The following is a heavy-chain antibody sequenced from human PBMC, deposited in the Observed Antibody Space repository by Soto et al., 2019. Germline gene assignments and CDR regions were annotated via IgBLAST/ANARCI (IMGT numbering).Heavy chain of an antibody. Sequence: SETLSLTCTVSGGSISSYYWSWIRQPPGKGLEWIGYIYYSGSTNYNPSLKSRVTISVDTSKNQFSLKLSSVTAADTAVYYCARLIYSSGWYGSWFDPWGQGTLVTV. CDR2: IYYSGST. CDR3: ARLIYSSGWYGSWFDP. J-gene: IGHJ5*02. CDR1: GGSISSYY. V-gene: IGHV4-59*01. D-gene: IGHD6-19*01.